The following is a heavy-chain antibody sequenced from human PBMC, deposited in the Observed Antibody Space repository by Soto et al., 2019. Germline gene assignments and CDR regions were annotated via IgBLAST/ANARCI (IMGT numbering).Heavy chain of an antibody. Sequence: GGSLRLSCAASGFTFSSYGMHWVRQAPGKGLEWVAVISYDGSNKYYADSVKGRFTISRDNSKNTLYLQMNSLRVEDTAVYYCAKGYYDFWSGYWKDYYYYGMDVWGQGTTVTVSS. J-gene: IGHJ6*02. V-gene: IGHV3-30*18. D-gene: IGHD3-3*01. CDR1: GFTFSSYG. CDR3: AKGYYDFWSGYWKDYYYYGMDV. CDR2: ISYDGSNK.